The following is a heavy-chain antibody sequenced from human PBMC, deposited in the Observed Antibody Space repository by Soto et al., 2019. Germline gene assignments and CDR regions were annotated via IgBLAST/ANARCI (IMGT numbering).Heavy chain of an antibody. J-gene: IGHJ6*02. D-gene: IGHD2-15*01. Sequence: GGSLRLSCAASGFTFSSYGMHWVRQAPGKGLEWVAVISYDGSNKYYADSVKGRFTISRDNSKNTPYLQMTSPRAEDTAVYFCAKSLGFWCGGVASEGFPYYYYGMDVWGQGTTVTVSS. CDR3: AKSLGFWCGGVASEGFPYYYYGMDV. CDR2: ISYDGSNK. CDR1: GFTFSSYG. V-gene: IGHV3-30*18.